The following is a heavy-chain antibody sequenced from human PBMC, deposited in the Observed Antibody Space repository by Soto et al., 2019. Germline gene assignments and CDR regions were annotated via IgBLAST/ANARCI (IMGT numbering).Heavy chain of an antibody. CDR3: ARDPQYSSGWSTLRHFDY. CDR2: ISSSSSTI. D-gene: IGHD6-19*01. V-gene: IGHV3-48*01. Sequence: TGGSLRLSCAASGFTFSSYSMNWVRQAPGKGLEWVSYISSSSSTIYYADSVKGRFTISRDNAKNSLYLQMNSLRAEDTAVYYCARDPQYSSGWSTLRHFDYWGQGTLVTVSS. CDR1: GFTFSSYS. J-gene: IGHJ4*02.